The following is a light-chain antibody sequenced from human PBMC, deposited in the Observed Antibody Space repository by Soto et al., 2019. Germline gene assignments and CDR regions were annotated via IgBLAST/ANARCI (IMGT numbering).Light chain of an antibody. V-gene: IGKV3-15*01. CDR3: HQYNKWPPIT. CDR1: HSVRSD. Sequence: EIVMTQSPATLSVSPVERATLSCRASHSVRSDLAWYQQKPGQSPRLLIFDASTRATGIPARFSGSGSGTEFTLTISNLQSEDFAVYYCHQYNKWPPITFGQGTRLEIK. CDR2: DAS. J-gene: IGKJ5*01.